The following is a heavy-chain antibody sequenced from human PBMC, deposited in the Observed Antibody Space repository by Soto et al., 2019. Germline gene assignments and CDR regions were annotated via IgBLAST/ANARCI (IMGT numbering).Heavy chain of an antibody. D-gene: IGHD2-21*01. Sequence: GGSLRLSCAASGFTFSSYAMSWVRQAPGKGLEWVSAITGNGSNKYYADSVKGRFTISRDNSKNTLYLQMNSLRAEDTAVYYCAKEEYGAIDYYYYGMDVWGQGTTVTVSS. CDR1: GFTFSSYA. CDR3: AKEEYGAIDYYYYGMDV. V-gene: IGHV3-23*01. CDR2: ITGNGSNK. J-gene: IGHJ6*02.